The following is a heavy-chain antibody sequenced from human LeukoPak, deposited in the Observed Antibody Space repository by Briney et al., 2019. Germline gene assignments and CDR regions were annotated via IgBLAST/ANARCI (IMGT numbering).Heavy chain of an antibody. CDR3: ARAGQIHYFGLDV. D-gene: IGHD7-27*01. CDR2: IYYSGST. CDR1: GGSISSYY. V-gene: IGHV4-59*01. J-gene: IGHJ6*02. Sequence: PSETLSLTCTVSGGSISSYYWSWIRQPPGKGLEWIGYIYYSGSTNYNPSLKSRVTISVDTSKNQFSLKLSSVTAADTAVYYCARAGQIHYFGLDVWGQGTTVTVSS.